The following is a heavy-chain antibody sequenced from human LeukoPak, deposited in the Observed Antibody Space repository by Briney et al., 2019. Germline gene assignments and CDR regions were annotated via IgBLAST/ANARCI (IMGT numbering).Heavy chain of an antibody. CDR3: AKGSSDYDFWSGYYDRAGWFDP. Sequence: GRSLRLSYAASGFTFSSYGMHWVRQAPGKGLEWVAVIWYDGSNKYYADSVKGRFTISRDNSKNTLYLQMNSLRAEDTAVYYCAKGSSDYDFWSGYYDRAGWFDPWGQGTLVTVSS. CDR1: GFTFSSYG. V-gene: IGHV3-33*06. J-gene: IGHJ5*02. CDR2: IWYDGSNK. D-gene: IGHD3-3*01.